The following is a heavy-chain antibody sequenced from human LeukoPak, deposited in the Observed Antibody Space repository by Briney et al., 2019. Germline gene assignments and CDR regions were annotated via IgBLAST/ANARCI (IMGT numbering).Heavy chain of an antibody. CDR2: INPNSGGT. CDR3: ARITMVRGVMDP. Sequence: ASVKVSCKASGYTFTGYYMHWVRQAPGQGLEWMGWINPNSGGTNYAQKFQGRVTMTRDTSISTAYMELSRLRSDDTAVYYCARITMVRGVMDPWGQGTLVTVSS. D-gene: IGHD3-10*01. J-gene: IGHJ5*02. V-gene: IGHV1-2*02. CDR1: GYTFTGYY.